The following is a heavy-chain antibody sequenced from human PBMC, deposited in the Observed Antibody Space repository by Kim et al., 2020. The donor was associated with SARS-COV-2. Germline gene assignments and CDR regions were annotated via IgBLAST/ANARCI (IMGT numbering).Heavy chain of an antibody. J-gene: IGHJ5*02. CDR3: ARDGCSSTSCYDWFDP. D-gene: IGHD2-2*01. V-gene: IGHV1-46*01. Sequence: ASVKVSCKASGYTFTSYYMHWVRQAPGQGLEWMGIINPSGGSTSYAQKFQGRVTMTRDTSTSTVYMELSSLRSEDTAVYYCARDGCSSTSCYDWFDPWGQGTLVTVPS. CDR2: INPSGGST. CDR1: GYTFTSYY.